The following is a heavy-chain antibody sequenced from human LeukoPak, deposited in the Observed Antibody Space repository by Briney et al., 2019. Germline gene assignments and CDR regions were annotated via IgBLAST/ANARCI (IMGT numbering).Heavy chain of an antibody. CDR3: ASGSVYCSSTSCYSDAFDI. CDR1: GGSISSYY. Sequence: SETLSLTCTVSGGSISSYYWSWIRQPPGKGLEWIGYIYYSGSTNYNPSLKSRVTISVDTSKNQFSLKLSSVTAADTAVYYCASGSVYCSSTSCYSDAFDIWGQGTMVTVSS. D-gene: IGHD2-2*02. V-gene: IGHV4-59*12. J-gene: IGHJ3*02. CDR2: IYYSGST.